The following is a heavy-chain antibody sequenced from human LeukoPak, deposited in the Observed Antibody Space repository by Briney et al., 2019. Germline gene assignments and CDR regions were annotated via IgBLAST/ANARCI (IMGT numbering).Heavy chain of an antibody. CDR2: IYYSGST. J-gene: IGHJ4*02. CDR1: GGSISSSY. D-gene: IGHD3-10*01. CDR3: ARVGTYGSGSYLSWLDY. V-gene: IGHV4-59*01. Sequence: PSETLSLTCTVSGGSISSSYWSWIRQPPGKGLEWIGYIYYSGSTNYNPSLKSRVTISVDTSKNQFSLKLSSVTAADTAVYYCARVGTYGSGSYLSWLDYWGQGTLVTVSS.